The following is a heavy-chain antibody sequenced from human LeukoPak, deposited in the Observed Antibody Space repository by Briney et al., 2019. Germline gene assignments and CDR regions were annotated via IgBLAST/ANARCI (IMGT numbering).Heavy chain of an antibody. CDR1: LFTFSRYD. V-gene: IGHV3-13*04. D-gene: IGHD3-9*01. CDR3: AKGNILAGYEY. Sequence: PGGSLRHSCAASLFTFSRYDRRWVRQATGKGLEWVSAIGFAGDTYYAVSVKGRFTISRENAKKSLYLQMNSLRAGDTAVYYFAKGNILAGYEYWGQGTLVTVSS. J-gene: IGHJ4*02. CDR2: IGFAGDT.